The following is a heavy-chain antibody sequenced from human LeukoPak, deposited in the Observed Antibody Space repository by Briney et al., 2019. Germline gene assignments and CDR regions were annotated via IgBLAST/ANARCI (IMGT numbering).Heavy chain of an antibody. J-gene: IGHJ6*03. CDR1: GFTVSSNY. V-gene: IGHV3-53*01. Sequence: GGSLRLSCAASGFTVSSNYMSWVRQAPGKGLEWVSVIYSGGSTYYADSVKGRFTISRDNSKNTLYLQMNSLRAEDTAVYYCAKAVNRVYYYMDVWGKGTTVTVSS. CDR2: IYSGGST. CDR3: AKAVNRVYYYMDV.